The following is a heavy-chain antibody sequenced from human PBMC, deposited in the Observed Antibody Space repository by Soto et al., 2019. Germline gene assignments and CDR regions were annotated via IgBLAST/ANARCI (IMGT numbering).Heavy chain of an antibody. D-gene: IGHD6-13*01. V-gene: IGHV1-69*13. CDR3: ASIYSSSPRGAFEI. Sequence: ASVKVSCKASGGTFSSYAISWVRQAPGQGLEWMGGIIPIFGTANYAQKFQGRVTITADESTSTAYMELSSLRSEDTAVYYCASIYSSSPRGAFEIWGQGTMVTVSS. J-gene: IGHJ3*02. CDR2: IIPIFGTA. CDR1: GGTFSSYA.